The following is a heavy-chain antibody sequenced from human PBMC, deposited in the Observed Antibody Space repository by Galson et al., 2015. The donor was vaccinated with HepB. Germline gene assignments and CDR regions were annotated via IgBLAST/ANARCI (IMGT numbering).Heavy chain of an antibody. CDR3: TIDPETRNVEKLYHDYRFMDV. CDR1: GFSLNNAW. Sequence: SLRLSCAASGFSLNNAWMSWVRQAPGKGLQWIGRMKTKYDGGATDYAASVNGRFTLSKDESKNTLYLQMNSLETEDTGTYFCTIDPETRNVEKLYHDYRFMDVWGKGTTVIVSS. J-gene: IGHJ6*03. V-gene: IGHV3-15*01. CDR2: MKTKYDGGAT. D-gene: IGHD2-21*01.